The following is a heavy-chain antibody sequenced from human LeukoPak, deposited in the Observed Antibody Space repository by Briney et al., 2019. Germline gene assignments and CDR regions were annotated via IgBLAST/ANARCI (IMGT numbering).Heavy chain of an antibody. J-gene: IGHJ1*01. CDR3: ARLKYYYDSSGYRAEYFQH. D-gene: IGHD3-22*01. CDR1: GDSISAYC. V-gene: IGHV4-59*01. CDR2: IYYSGST. Sequence: SETLSLTCTVSGDSISAYCWSWIRQPPGKGLEWIGYIYYSGSTNYNPSLKSRVTISVYTSKNQFSLKLSSVTAADTAVYYCARLKYYYDSSGYRAEYFQHWGQGTLVTVSS.